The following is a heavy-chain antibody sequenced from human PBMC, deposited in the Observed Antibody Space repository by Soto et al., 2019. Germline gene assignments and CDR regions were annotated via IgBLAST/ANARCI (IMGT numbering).Heavy chain of an antibody. CDR1: GFTFSSYG. CDR2: IWYDGSNK. CDR3: ATGRDGYCSSTSCYEHDAFDI. V-gene: IGHV3-33*01. Sequence: PGGSLRLSCAASGFTFSSYGMHWVRQAPGKGLEWVAVIWYDGSNKYYADSVKGRFTISRDSSKNTLYLQMNSLRAEDTAVYYCATGRDGYCSSTSCYEHDAFDIWGQGTMVTVSS. D-gene: IGHD2-2*01. J-gene: IGHJ3*02.